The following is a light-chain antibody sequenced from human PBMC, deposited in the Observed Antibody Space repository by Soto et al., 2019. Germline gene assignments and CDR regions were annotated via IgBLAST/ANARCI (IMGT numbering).Light chain of an antibody. CDR2: AAS. CDR3: LQHDSFPPT. CDR1: QDIGNH. V-gene: IGKV1-17*03. J-gene: IGKJ5*01. Sequence: DIQMTQSPSAMSASVGDRVTISCRASQDIGNHLAWFQQKPGKVPQRLIYAASSLQTGVPSRFSGSGSGTDLTLTINSLQPEDFATYSCLQHDSFPPTFGQGTRLEIK.